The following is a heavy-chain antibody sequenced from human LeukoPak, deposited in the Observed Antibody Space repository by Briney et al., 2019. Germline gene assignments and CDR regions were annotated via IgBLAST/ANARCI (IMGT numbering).Heavy chain of an antibody. D-gene: IGHD1/OR15-1a*01. CDR1: GFSFSNYA. CDR2: ISYDGSTK. CDR3: ARENSADAFDF. Sequence: GGSLRLSCAASGFSFSNYAIHWVHQAPGKGLEWVAIISYDGSTKYYAESVKGRFTISRDNSENTLYLQMNSLRTEDTAVYYCARENSADAFDFWGRGTMVIVSS. J-gene: IGHJ3*01. V-gene: IGHV3-30-3*01.